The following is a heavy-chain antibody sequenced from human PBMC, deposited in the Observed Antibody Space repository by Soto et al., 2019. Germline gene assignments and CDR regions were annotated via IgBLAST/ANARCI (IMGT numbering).Heavy chain of an antibody. D-gene: IGHD6-13*01. J-gene: IGHJ4*02. Sequence: EVQLVESGGGLVQPGGSLRLSCAASGFTFSSYAMHWVRQAPGKGLEYVSAISSNGGSTYYANSVKGRFTISRDNSKNTLYLQMGSLRAEDMAVYYCARWQQLVCCYFDYWGQGTLVTVSS. V-gene: IGHV3-64*01. CDR3: ARWQQLVCCYFDY. CDR2: ISSNGGST. CDR1: GFTFSSYA.